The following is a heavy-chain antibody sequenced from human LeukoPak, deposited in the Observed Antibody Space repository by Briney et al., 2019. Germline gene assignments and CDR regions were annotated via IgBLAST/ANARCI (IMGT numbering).Heavy chain of an antibody. CDR1: GGSISGFY. V-gene: IGHV4-59*01. J-gene: IGHJ4*02. D-gene: IGHD3-16*01. CDR2: IYGRGST. CDR3: ATADVWGTKPPNGHFAY. Sequence: SETLSLTCTVSGGSISGFYWSWIRQPPGKGLEWIGYIYGRGSTNYNPSLKSRVTVSVDTSKSQFSLNLNSVTAADTAVYYCATADVWGTKPPNGHFAYWAQGTPVTVSS.